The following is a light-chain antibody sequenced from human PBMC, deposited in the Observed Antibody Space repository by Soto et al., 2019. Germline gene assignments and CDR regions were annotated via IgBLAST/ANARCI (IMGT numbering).Light chain of an antibody. V-gene: IGKV3-20*01. CDR3: QQYGSSGT. Sequence: ASQSVSDNYLAWYQQKPGQAPRLLIYGASNRATGIPDRFSGSGSGTDFTLTISRLEPEDFAVYYCQQYGSSGTFGQGTKVDIK. CDR1: QSVSDNY. CDR2: GAS. J-gene: IGKJ1*01.